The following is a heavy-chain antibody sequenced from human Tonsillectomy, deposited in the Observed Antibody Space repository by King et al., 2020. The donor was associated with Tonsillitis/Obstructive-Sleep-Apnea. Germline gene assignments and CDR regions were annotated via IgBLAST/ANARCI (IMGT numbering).Heavy chain of an antibody. D-gene: IGHD4-17*01. V-gene: IGHV3-74*01. CDR3: ARGGEITVXTKXXVNY. CDR2: INSDGXST. J-gene: IGHJ4*01. Sequence: VQLVESGGGLVQPGGSLRLSCEASGFTLSSYWMHWVRQGPGKGLVWVSRINSDGXSTNYADSVKGRFTISRDNAKNTLYLQMNSLRAEDTAVYYCARGGEITVXTKXXVNYXGXGTL. CDR1: GFTLSSYW.